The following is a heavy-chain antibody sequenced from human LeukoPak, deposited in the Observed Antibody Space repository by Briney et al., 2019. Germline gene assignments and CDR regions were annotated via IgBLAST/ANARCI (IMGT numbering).Heavy chain of an antibody. J-gene: IGHJ5*02. CDR2: ISSSGSTI. CDR3: AREAATQRRNWFDP. V-gene: IGHV3-11*04. CDR1: GFTFSDYY. D-gene: IGHD6-25*01. Sequence: KPGGSLRLSCEASGFTFSDYYMSWIRQAPGKGLEWVSYISSSGSTIYYADSVKGRFTISRDNAKNSLYLQMNSLRVEDTAVYYCAREAATQRRNWFDPWGQGTLVTVSS.